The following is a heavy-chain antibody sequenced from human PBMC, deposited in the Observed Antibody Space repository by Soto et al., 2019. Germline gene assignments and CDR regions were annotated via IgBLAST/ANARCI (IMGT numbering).Heavy chain of an antibody. V-gene: IGHV1-2*04. CDR2: INPNSGGT. CDR1: GYTFTGYY. CDR3: ARTYYDFWSGYSGMDV. J-gene: IGHJ6*02. Sequence: GASVKVSCKASGYTFTGYYMHWVRQAPGQGLEWMGWINPNSGGTNYAQKFQGWVTMTRDTSISTAYMELSRLRSDDTAVYYCARTYYDFWSGYSGMDVWGQGTTVTVSS. D-gene: IGHD3-3*01.